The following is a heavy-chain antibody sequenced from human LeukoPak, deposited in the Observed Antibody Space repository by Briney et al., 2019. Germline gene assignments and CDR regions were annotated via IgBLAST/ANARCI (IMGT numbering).Heavy chain of an antibody. J-gene: IGHJ3*02. CDR1: GGSISSYY. V-gene: IGHV4-4*07. CDR3: ARVNDGGNFFEAAFDI. CDR2: IYTSGST. D-gene: IGHD4-23*01. Sequence: PSETLSLTCTVSGGSISSYYWSWIRQPAGKGLEWIGRIYTSGSTNYNPSLKSRVTISVDTSKNQFSLKLSSVTAADTAVYYCARVNDGGNFFEAAFDIWGQGTMVTVSS.